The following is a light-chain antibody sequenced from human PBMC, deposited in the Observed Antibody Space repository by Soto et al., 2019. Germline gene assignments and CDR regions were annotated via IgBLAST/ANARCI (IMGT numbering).Light chain of an antibody. J-gene: IGKJ3*01. CDR1: QSISSY. V-gene: IGKV1-39*01. Sequence: DIQMTQSPSSLSASVGDRVTITCRASQSISSYLNWYQQKPGKAPKLLIYAASSLQSGVPSRFSGSGSGTDFTLTISSLQHEDFETYYCQQSYSTHFTFGPGTKADIK. CDR2: AAS. CDR3: QQSYSTHFT.